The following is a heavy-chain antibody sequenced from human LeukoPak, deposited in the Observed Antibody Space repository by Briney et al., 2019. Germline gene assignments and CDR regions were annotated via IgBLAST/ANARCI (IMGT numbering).Heavy chain of an antibody. CDR3: ARDGPWKSDC. CDR2: ICSGGNT. V-gene: IGHV4-39*02. D-gene: IGHD1-1*01. J-gene: IGHJ4*02. Sequence: SETLSLTCTVSGGSVSSNYYWGWIRQPPGKGLEWIGSICSGGNTCYNPSLESRVTISVDSSRSHFFLQLTSATAADTAVYFCARDGPWKSDCWGQRTLVTVSS. CDR1: GGSVSSNYY.